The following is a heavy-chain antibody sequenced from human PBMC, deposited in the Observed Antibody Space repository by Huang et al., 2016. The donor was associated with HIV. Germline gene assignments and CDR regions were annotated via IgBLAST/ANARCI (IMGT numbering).Heavy chain of an antibody. D-gene: IGHD4-17*01. Sequence: QVHLVQSGAEVKKPGASVKVSCKASGYTFTNYDINWVRQAPGRGLGWVGWMNPNTGKTGFEQSFQVRVTMTRKTAITAAYMELTSLTSEDTAVYYCARSAYGDLDYWGLGTLVIVSS. CDR1: GYTFTNYD. CDR2: MNPNTGKT. CDR3: ARSAYGDLDY. V-gene: IGHV1-8*02. J-gene: IGHJ4*02.